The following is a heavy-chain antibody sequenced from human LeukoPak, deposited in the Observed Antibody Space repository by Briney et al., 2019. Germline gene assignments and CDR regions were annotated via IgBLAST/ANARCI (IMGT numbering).Heavy chain of an antibody. J-gene: IGHJ3*02. CDR3: AKDPSPVAGTPDAFDI. CDR2: INNSGGSA. D-gene: IGHD6-19*01. V-gene: IGHV3-23*01. CDR1: GFTFSNYA. Sequence: PGGSLRLSCTVSGFTFSNYAMSWVRQAPGKGLEWVSVINNSGGSAYYADSLEGRFTISRDNSKNTLYLQMNSLRAEDTAVYYCAKDPSPVAGTPDAFDIWGQGTMVTVSS.